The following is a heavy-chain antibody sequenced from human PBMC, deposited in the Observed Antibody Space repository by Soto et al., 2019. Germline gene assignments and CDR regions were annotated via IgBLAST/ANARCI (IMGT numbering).Heavy chain of an antibody. J-gene: IGHJ4*02. CDR3: ACLAWFGDPVPPFDC. CDR2: ISGSAVST. V-gene: IGHV3-23*01. Sequence: EVQLLESGGGVVQPGGSLILSCAASGFTFSTYAMAWVRQAPGKGLEWVSGISGSAVSTNHADSGKGRFIISRDNSKNMVYLQMNSLRAEDTAVYYCACLAWFGDPVPPFDCWGQGTVVTVSS. D-gene: IGHD3-10*01. CDR1: GFTFSTYA.